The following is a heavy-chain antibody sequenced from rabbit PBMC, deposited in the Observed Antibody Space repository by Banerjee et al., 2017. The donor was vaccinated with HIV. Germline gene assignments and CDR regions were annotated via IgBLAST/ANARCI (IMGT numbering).Heavy chain of an antibody. D-gene: IGHD4-2*01. J-gene: IGHJ3*01. CDR3: ARGHAGSSWGLDL. V-gene: IGHV1S45*01. Sequence: QEQLEESGGDLVKPEGSLTLTCTASGFSFSYGYVMCWVRQAPGKGLEWIACINTVSGDTVYATWAKGRFTVSKASSTTVTLKLNSLTAADTATYFCARGHAGSSWGLDLWGQGTLVTVS. CDR1: GFSFSYGYV. CDR2: INTVSGDT.